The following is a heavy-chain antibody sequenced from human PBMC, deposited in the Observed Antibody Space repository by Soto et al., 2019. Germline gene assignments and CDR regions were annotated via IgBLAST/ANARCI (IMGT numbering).Heavy chain of an antibody. J-gene: IGHJ5*02. CDR3: ARDRRDCSSTSCFNWFDP. CDR1: GGTFSSYT. D-gene: IGHD2-2*01. CDR2: IIPILGIA. Sequence: QVQLVQSGAEVKKPGSSVKVSCKASGGTFSSYTISWVRQAPGQGLEWMGRIIPILGIANYAQKFQGRVTITADKSTSTAYMELSRLRSEDTAVYYCARDRRDCSSTSCFNWFDPWGQGTLVTVSS. V-gene: IGHV1-69*08.